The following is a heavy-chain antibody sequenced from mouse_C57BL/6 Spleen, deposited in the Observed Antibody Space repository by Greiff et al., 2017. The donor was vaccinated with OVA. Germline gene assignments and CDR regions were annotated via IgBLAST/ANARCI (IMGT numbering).Heavy chain of an antibody. CDR3: TRDNYGSSYRDFEV. CDR2: ISSGGDYI. J-gene: IGHJ1*03. Sequence: EVKVEESGEGLVKPGGSLTLSCAASGFTFSSYAMSWVRQTPEKRLEWVAYISSGGDYIYYADTVKGRFTISRDNARNTRYLQIGRLKSEDTAMYYCTRDNYGSSYRDFEVWGTGTTVTVSS. D-gene: IGHD1-1*01. V-gene: IGHV5-9-1*02. CDR1: GFTFSSYA.